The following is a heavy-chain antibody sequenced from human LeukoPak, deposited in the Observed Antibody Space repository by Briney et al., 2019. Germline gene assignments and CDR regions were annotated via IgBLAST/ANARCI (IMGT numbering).Heavy chain of an antibody. Sequence: SETLSLTCTVSGGPITNWCWSWIRQPAGKGLEWIGRFGFIGNTNYNPSLKSRVTLSVDKSKNQFFLNLSSLTAADTAIYYCATGGGDFDYWGQGTLVTVSS. CDR2: FGFIGNT. CDR3: ATGGGDFDY. CDR1: GGPITNWC. D-gene: IGHD2-15*01. V-gene: IGHV4-4*07. J-gene: IGHJ4*02.